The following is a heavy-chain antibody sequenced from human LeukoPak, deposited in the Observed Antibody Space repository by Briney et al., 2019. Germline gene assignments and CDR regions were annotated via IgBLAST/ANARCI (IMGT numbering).Heavy chain of an antibody. J-gene: IGHJ4*02. CDR2: ISSGSSYI. V-gene: IGHV3-21*01. CDR3: AREDILTGFMDY. Sequence: GGSLRLSCAASGFTFSSYSMNWVRQAPGKGLEWVSSISSGSSYIYYADSVKGRFTISRDNAKNSLYLQMNSLRAEDTAVYYCAREDILTGFMDYWGQGTLVTVSS. D-gene: IGHD3-9*01. CDR1: GFTFSSYS.